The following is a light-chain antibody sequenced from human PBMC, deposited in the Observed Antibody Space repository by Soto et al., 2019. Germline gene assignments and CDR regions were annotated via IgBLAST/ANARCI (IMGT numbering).Light chain of an antibody. J-gene: IGLJ1*01. CDR1: SSDVGSYNY. CDR3: TSYTSGSTYV. V-gene: IGLV2-14*03. Sequence: QSALTQPASVSGSPGQSIAISCTGTSSDVGSYNYVSWYQQHSGKAPKLMIYDVSNRPSGVSDRFSGSKSGNSASLTISGLQAEDEADYYCTSYTSGSTYVFGTGTKVTVL. CDR2: DVS.